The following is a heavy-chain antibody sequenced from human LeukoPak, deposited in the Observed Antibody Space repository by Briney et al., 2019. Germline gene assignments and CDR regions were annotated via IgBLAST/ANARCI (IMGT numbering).Heavy chain of an antibody. D-gene: IGHD5-18*01. CDR3: ARAGYSYGTGYYFDY. CDR2: INHSGST. V-gene: IGHV4-34*01. J-gene: IGHJ4*02. Sequence: SETLSLTCAVYGGSFSGYYWSWIRQPPGKGLEWIGEINHSGSTNYNPSLKSRVTISVDTSKNQFSLKLSSVTAADTAVYYCARAGYSYGTGYYFDYWGQGALVTVSS. CDR1: GGSFSGYY.